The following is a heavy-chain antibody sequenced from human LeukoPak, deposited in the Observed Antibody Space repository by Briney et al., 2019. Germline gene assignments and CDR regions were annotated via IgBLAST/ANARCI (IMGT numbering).Heavy chain of an antibody. V-gene: IGHV1-46*01. CDR1: GYTFTSYH. D-gene: IGHD6-6*01. CDR3: ARDRGLEYSSSSGRRYFDY. J-gene: IGHJ4*02. Sequence: ASVKVSCKASGYTFTSYHMHWVRQAPGQGLEWMGIINPSGGSTSYAQKFQGRVTMTRDTSTSTVYMELSSLRSDDTTVYYCARDRGLEYSSSSGRRYFDYWGQGTLVTVSS. CDR2: INPSGGST.